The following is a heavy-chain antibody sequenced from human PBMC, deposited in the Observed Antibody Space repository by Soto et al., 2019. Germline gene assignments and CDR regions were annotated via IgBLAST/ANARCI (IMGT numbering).Heavy chain of an antibody. CDR1: GGTFSSYT. D-gene: IGHD5-12*01. CDR3: AGGHHRWLQLWYFDL. CDR2: IIPVFGTA. V-gene: IGHV1-69*12. Sequence: QVQLVQSGAEVKKPGSSVTVSCKASGGTFSSYTISWVRQAPGQGLEWMGGIIPVFGTANYAQKFEGGVTITADESTSTAYMELSSLRSEDTAVYYCAGGHHRWLQLWYFDLWGRGTLVTVSS. J-gene: IGHJ2*01.